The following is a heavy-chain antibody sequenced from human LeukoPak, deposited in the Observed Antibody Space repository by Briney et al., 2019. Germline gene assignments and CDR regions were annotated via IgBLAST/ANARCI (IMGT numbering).Heavy chain of an antibody. J-gene: IGHJ5*02. CDR3: ASGEVEDWFDP. D-gene: IGHD3-10*01. CDR1: GYSISSGYY. Sequence: PSETLSLTCTVSGYSISSGYYWGWIRQPPGKGLEWIGEINHSGSTNYNPSLKSRVTISVDTSKNQFSLKLRSVTAADTAVYYCASGEVEDWFDPWGQGTLVTVSS. CDR2: INHSGST. V-gene: IGHV4-38-2*02.